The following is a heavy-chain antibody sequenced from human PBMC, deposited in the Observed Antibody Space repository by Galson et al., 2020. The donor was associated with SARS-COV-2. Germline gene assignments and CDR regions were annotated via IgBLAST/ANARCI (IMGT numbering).Heavy chain of an antibody. Sequence: ASVKVSCKASGYTFTSYGISWVRQAPGKGLEWMGWISAYNGNTNYAQKLQGRVTMTTDTSTSTAYMELRSLRSDDTAVYYCARSGNFWSGYYIQYGMDVWGQGTTVTVSS. CDR1: GYTFTSYG. V-gene: IGHV1-18*04. CDR2: ISAYNGNT. CDR3: ARSGNFWSGYYIQYGMDV. J-gene: IGHJ6*02. D-gene: IGHD3-3*01.